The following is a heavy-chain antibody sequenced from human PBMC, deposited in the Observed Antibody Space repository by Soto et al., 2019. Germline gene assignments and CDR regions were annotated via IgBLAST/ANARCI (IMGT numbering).Heavy chain of an antibody. V-gene: IGHV2-5*02. CDR1: GFSLSTTAEG. J-gene: IGHJ4*02. CDR3: AHGSCSSADCYPNPYLDY. CDR2: IYGDDDE. Sequence: QITLKESGPTLVKPTQTLTLTCTFSGFSLSTTAEGVGWIRQPPGKALEWLPPIYGDDDERYSPSLKSRLTFTKDTSKNQVVLTMTNVDPVDTATYYCAHGSCSSADCYPNPYLDYWGQGILVTVSS. D-gene: IGHD2-2*01.